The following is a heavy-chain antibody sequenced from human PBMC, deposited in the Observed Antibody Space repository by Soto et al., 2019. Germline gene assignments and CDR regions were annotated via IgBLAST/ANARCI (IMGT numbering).Heavy chain of an antibody. Sequence: EVQLVESGGGLVKAGGSLRLFCTASGFTFRNYNMTWVRQAPGQGLEWVSSISTGGAYMFYADSVKGRFTISRDNAQNSLFLQIDSPRAEDTAVYYCARDIASPGGDYFDSWGQGTLVTVSS. D-gene: IGHD2-21*01. J-gene: IGHJ4*02. CDR2: ISTGGAYM. CDR3: ARDIASPGGDYFDS. CDR1: GFTFRNYN. V-gene: IGHV3-21*06.